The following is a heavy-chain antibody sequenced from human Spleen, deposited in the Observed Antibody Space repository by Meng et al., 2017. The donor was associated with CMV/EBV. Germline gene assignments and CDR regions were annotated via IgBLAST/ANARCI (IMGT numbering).Heavy chain of an antibody. CDR3: TRPDYDFWSGYGDFDY. V-gene: IGHV3-21*03. J-gene: IGHJ4*02. D-gene: IGHD3-3*01. Sequence: GESLKISCAASGSMFSYYTMNWVRQAPGKRLEWVASITSSESQNYADSVKGRFTISRDNGKNSLYLQMNSLRTEDTAVYYCTRPDYDFWSGYGDFDYWGQGTLVTVSS. CDR1: GSMFSYYT. CDR2: ITSSESQ.